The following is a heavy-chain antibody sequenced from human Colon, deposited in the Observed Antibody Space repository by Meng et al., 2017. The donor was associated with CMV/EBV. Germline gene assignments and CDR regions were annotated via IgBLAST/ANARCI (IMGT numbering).Heavy chain of an antibody. J-gene: IGHJ5*02. CDR3: ARDDCSSTSCFRGYNWFDP. Sequence: ASVKVSCKTSGYTFFTHGITWVRQAPGQGLEWMGWVSAYNGNTNYAQKLQGRVTMTTDTSTSTAYMELRSLRSDDTAVYYCARDDCSSTSCFRGYNWFDPWGQGTLVTVSS. CDR2: VSAYNGNT. CDR1: GYTFFTHG. D-gene: IGHD2-2*01. V-gene: IGHV1-18*01.